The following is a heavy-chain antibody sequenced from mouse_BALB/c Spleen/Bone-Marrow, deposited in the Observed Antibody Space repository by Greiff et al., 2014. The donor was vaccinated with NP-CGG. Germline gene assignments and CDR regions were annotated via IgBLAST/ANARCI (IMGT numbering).Heavy chain of an antibody. CDR3: ARNSPIYYGYDEAMDY. D-gene: IGHD2-2*01. Sequence: QVKLKESGPGLVQPSQSLSITCTVSGFSLTSYGVHWVRQSPGKGLEWLGVIWSGGSTDYNAAFISRLSISKDNSKCQVFFKMNSLQADDTAIYYCARNSPIYYGYDEAMDYWGQGTSVTVSS. J-gene: IGHJ4*01. V-gene: IGHV2-4-1*01. CDR1: GFSLTSYG. CDR2: IWSGGST.